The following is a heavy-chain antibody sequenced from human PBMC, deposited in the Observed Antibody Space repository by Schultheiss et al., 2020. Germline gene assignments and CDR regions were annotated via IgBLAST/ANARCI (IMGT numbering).Heavy chain of an antibody. CDR1: GYTFTSYG. CDR2: MNPNSGNT. CDR3: ARGTPRVHDYGDYAHAFDI. J-gene: IGHJ3*02. D-gene: IGHD4-17*01. V-gene: IGHV1-8*02. Sequence: ASVKVSCKASGYTFTSYGINWVRQATGQGLEWMGWMNPNSGNTGYAQKFQGRVTMTRNTSISTAYMELSSLRSEDTAVYYCARGTPRVHDYGDYAHAFDIWGQGTMVTVSS.